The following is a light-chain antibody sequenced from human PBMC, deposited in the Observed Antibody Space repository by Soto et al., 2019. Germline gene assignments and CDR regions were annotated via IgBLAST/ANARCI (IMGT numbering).Light chain of an antibody. CDR1: QGIRSW. CDR2: AAS. Sequence: DIQMTPSPSSVSASVGDRVPITCRTSQGIRSWLAWYQQKPGKAPRLLIYAASSLQSGVPSRFSGSGSGTDFTLTISSLQPEDFATYYCQPASSFPLTFGEGTKVEIK. CDR3: QPASSFPLT. J-gene: IGKJ4*01. V-gene: IGKV1-12*01.